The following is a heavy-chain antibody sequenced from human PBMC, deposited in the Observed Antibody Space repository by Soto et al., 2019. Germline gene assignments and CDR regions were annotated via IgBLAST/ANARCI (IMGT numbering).Heavy chain of an antibody. D-gene: IGHD1-26*01. V-gene: IGHV4-59*01. CDR2: IYYSWST. CDR1: GGSIXSYY. Sequence: ETXSLTCPFTGGSIXSYYWSCIRQPPGKGLEWIGYIYYSWSTNYNPSLKSRVTISVDTSKNQFSLKLSSVAAADTAVYYCASTSGSFDGQDAFDIWGQGTMVPVS. CDR3: ASTSGSFDGQDAFDI. J-gene: IGHJ3*02.